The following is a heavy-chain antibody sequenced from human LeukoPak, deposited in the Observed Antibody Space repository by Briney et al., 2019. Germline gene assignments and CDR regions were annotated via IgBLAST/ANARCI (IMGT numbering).Heavy chain of an antibody. CDR2: INTNTGNP. J-gene: IGHJ4*02. Sequence: ASVKVSCNASGYTFTDYAFNWVRQAPGPGLGWVGGINTNTGNPTYVQGFTVRFVFSLHTHVSTEYLQISSIKPEDTAVYYCARDGCSMTTCYSHDSWGQGTLVTVSS. CDR1: GYTFTDYA. D-gene: IGHD2-2*02. V-gene: IGHV7-4-1*02. CDR3: ARDGCSMTTCYSHDS.